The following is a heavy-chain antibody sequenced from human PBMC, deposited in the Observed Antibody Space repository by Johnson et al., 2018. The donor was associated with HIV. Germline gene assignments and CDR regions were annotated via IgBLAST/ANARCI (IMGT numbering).Heavy chain of an antibody. CDR2: INEDGSEK. CDR1: GFSFSAYW. Sequence: VQLVESGGGLVQPGGSLRLSCAASGFSFSAYWMAWVRQGPGKALEWVANINEDGSEKFYVDSAKGRFTISRDNAKSSLYLQMNSLRVEDTAVDYRARYSGWIQLDAFGIWGQGTMVTGSS. J-gene: IGHJ3*02. D-gene: IGHD5-24*01. V-gene: IGHV3-7*01. CDR3: ARYSGWIQLDAFGI.